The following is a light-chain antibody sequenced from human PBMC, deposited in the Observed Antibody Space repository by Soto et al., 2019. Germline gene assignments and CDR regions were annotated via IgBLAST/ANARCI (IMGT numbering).Light chain of an antibody. J-gene: IGLJ2*01. Sequence: QSVLTQSPSVSGAPGQSVTISCTGTSSNIGAGYDVHWYQQLPGTAPKLLIYGNNIRPSGVPARFSGSKSVSSASLAISDLQTEDEADYYCQSYAGALGGKVVFGGGTKLTVL. CDR2: GNN. V-gene: IGLV1-40*01. CDR3: QSYAGALGGKVV. CDR1: SSNIGAGYD.